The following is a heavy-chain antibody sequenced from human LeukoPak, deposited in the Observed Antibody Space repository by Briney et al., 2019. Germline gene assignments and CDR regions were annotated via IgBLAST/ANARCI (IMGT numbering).Heavy chain of an antibody. D-gene: IGHD1-26*01. J-gene: IGHJ4*02. CDR1: GFSLSTSGMC. CDR3: ARSRRYSGSYYPADY. CDR2: IDWDDDK. V-gene: IGHV2-70*01. Sequence: ESGPTLVNPTQTLTLTCTFSGFSLSTSGMCVSWIRQPPGKALEWLALIDWDDDKYYSTSLKTRLTISKDTSKNQVVLTMTNMDPVVTATYYCARSRRYSGSYYPADYWGQGTLVTVSS.